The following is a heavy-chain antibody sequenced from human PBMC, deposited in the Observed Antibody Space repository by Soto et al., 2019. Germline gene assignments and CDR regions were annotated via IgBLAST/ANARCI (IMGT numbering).Heavy chain of an antibody. V-gene: IGHV1-69*01. CDR2: IIPFFGTI. J-gene: IGHJ4*02. CDR1: GGTFSTYV. D-gene: IGHD6-19*01. CDR3: ARGSSGVMSH. Sequence: QVRLVQSGAEVKKPGSSANVSCKASGGTFSTYVITWVRQAPGQGLEWMGGIIPFFGTINYAQKFQGRVTITADESTTTAYMELSSLRSEDTAMYYCARGSSGVMSHWGQGTLVIVSS.